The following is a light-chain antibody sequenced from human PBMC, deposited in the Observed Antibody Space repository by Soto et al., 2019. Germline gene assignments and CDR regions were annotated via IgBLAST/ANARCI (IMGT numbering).Light chain of an antibody. CDR2: DVS. J-gene: IGLJ2*01. V-gene: IGLV2-14*01. CDR3: SSYTSSSTRV. CDR1: SSDVGGYNY. Sequence: QSALTQPASVSGSPGQSITISCTGTSSDVGGYNYVSWYQQHPGKAPKLMIYDVSNRPSGVSNRFSGSKSGNTASLTISGLHAENEADYYCSSYTSSSTRVFGGGTKVPS.